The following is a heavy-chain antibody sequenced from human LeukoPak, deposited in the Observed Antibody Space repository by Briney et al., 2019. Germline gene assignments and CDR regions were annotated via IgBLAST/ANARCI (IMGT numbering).Heavy chain of an antibody. CDR3: ARHGDYYCRTTSCLDY. V-gene: IGHV4-59*08. Sequence: PSETLSLTCTVSGGSISSYYWSWIRQPPGKGLEWIGYVYSSGSTNYNPSLKSRVTISVDTSKNQFSLKLSSVTAADTAVYYCARHGDYYCRTTSCLDYWGQGSLVTVSS. CDR1: GGSISSYY. J-gene: IGHJ4*02. D-gene: IGHD2-2*01. CDR2: VYSSGST.